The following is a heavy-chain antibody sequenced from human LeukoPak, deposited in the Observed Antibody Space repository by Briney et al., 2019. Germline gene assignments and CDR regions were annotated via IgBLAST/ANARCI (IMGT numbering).Heavy chain of an antibody. CDR2: ISYDGSNK. CDR1: GFTFSTHG. Sequence: GGSLRLSCAASGFTFSTHGMQWVRQAPGKGLEWVAVISYDGSNKHYADSVKGRFTISRDNSKNTLYLQMNSLRAEDTAVYYCAKDPSLYDFWSGYDPYYYMDVWGKGTTVTVSS. D-gene: IGHD3-3*01. J-gene: IGHJ6*03. V-gene: IGHV3-30*18. CDR3: AKDPSLYDFWSGYDPYYYMDV.